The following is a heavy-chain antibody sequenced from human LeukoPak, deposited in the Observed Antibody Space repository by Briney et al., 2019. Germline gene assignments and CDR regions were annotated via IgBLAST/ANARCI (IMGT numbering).Heavy chain of an antibody. CDR3: AKGVYGSGSYGDY. J-gene: IGHJ4*02. Sequence: GGSLRLSCAASGFTFSSYAMSWVRQAPGKGLEWVSAISGSGGSTYYADSVKGRFTISRDNSKNTLYLQMNSLRAENTAVYYCAKGVYGSGSYGDYWGQGTLVTVSS. CDR1: GFTFSSYA. D-gene: IGHD3-10*01. V-gene: IGHV3-23*01. CDR2: ISGSGGST.